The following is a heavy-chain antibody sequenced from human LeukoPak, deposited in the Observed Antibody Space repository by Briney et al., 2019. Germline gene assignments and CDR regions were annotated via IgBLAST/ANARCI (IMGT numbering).Heavy chain of an antibody. V-gene: IGHV2-5*02. Sequence: SGPRLVKPTQTLTLTCTFSGFSLNGNGVGVGWIRQPPGMALEWLAILYWDEDRRYSPSLRSRLTINKDTSKNQAVLTMTNMDPVDTATYYCAHSRREGGCNGGSCYYFDDWGQGTLVIVSS. CDR2: LYWDEDR. D-gene: IGHD2-15*01. CDR3: AHSRREGGCNGGSCYYFDD. J-gene: IGHJ4*02. CDR1: GFSLNGNGVG.